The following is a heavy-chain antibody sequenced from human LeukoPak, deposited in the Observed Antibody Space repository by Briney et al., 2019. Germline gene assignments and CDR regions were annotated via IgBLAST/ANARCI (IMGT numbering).Heavy chain of an antibody. CDR1: GGSVSSGSYY. D-gene: IGHD1-7*01. J-gene: IGHJ6*02. V-gene: IGHV4-61*01. Sequence: SETLSLTCTVSGGSVSSGSYYWSWIRQPPGKGLEWIGYIYYSGSTNYNPSLKSRVTISVDTSKNQFSLKLSSVTAADTAVYYCARVGTGTRSPYYGIDVWGQGTTVTVSS. CDR2: IYYSGST. CDR3: ARVGTGTRSPYYGIDV.